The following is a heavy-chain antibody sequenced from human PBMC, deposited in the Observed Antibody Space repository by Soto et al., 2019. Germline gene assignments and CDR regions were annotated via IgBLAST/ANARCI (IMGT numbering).Heavy chain of an antibody. CDR2: IWYDGSNK. Sequence: GSLRLSCAASGFTFSSYGMHWVRQAPGKGLEWVAVIWYDGSNKYYADSVKGRFTISRDNSKNTLYLQMNSLRAEDTAVYYCARELYYDILTGYRRDYYFDYWGQGTLVTVSS. D-gene: IGHD3-9*01. CDR1: GFTFSSYG. CDR3: ARELYYDILTGYRRDYYFDY. J-gene: IGHJ4*02. V-gene: IGHV3-33*01.